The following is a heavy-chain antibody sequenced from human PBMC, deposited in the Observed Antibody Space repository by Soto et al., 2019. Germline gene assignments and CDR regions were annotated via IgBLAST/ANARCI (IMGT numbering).Heavy chain of an antibody. CDR2: ISAYNGNT. D-gene: IGHD3-22*01. CDR1: GYTFTSYG. CDR3: ARGYVHITMVVVVVGEDACDT. V-gene: IGHV1-18*01. J-gene: IGHJ3*02. Sequence: ASLKVSCKASGYTFTSYGISWVRQAPGQGLEWMGWISAYNGNTNYAQKPQGRVTMTTDTSTSTAYMELRSLRSDDTAVYYCARGYVHITMVVVVVGEDACDTWGQWTLVT.